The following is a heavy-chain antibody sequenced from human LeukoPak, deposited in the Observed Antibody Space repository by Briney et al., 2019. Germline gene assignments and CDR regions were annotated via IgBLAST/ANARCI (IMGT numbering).Heavy chain of an antibody. Sequence: GGSLRLSCAASGFTFSSYGMIWVRQAPGKGLEWVSAISGSGGRTYYADSVKGRFTISRDNSKNTLYLQMNSLRAEDTAVYYCAELGITMIGGVWGKGTTVTISS. J-gene: IGHJ6*04. CDR2: ISGSGGRT. V-gene: IGHV3-23*01. CDR1: GFTFSSYG. D-gene: IGHD3-10*02. CDR3: AELGITMIGGV.